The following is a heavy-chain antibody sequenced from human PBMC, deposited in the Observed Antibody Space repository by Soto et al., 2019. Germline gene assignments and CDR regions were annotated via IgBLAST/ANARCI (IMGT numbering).Heavy chain of an antibody. Sequence: GASVKVSCKASGYTFTSYGISWVRQAPGQGLEWMGWISAYNGNTNYAQKLQGRVTMTTDTSTSTAYMELRSLRSDDTAVYYCARDSYSNYRDYGMDVWGQGTTVTVS. J-gene: IGHJ6*02. CDR3: ARDSYSNYRDYGMDV. CDR2: ISAYNGNT. V-gene: IGHV1-18*01. CDR1: GYTFTSYG. D-gene: IGHD4-4*01.